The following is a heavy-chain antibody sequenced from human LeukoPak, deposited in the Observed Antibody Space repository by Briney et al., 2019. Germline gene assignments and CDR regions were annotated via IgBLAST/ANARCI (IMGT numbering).Heavy chain of an antibody. CDR2: INSDGSST. CDR1: GFTFSSYW. D-gene: IGHD6-19*01. Sequence: GGSLRLSCAASGFTFSSYWTHWVRQAPGKGPVWVSRINSDGSSTSYADSVKGRFTISRDNAKNTLYLQMNSLRAEDTAVYYCVPEEKYSSGWYYFDYWGQGSLVTVSS. V-gene: IGHV3-74*01. J-gene: IGHJ4*02. CDR3: VPEEKYSSGWYYFDY.